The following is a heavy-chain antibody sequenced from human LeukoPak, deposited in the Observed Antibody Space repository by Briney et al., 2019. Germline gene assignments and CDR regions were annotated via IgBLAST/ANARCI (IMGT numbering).Heavy chain of an antibody. CDR1: GGSISSGSYY. CDR2: IYTSGST. Sequence: SETLSLTCTVSGGSISSGSYYWSWIRQPAGKGLEWIGRIYTSGSTNYNPSLKSRVTISVDTSKNQFSLKLSSVTAADTAVYYCARVTVAGNFDYWGQGTLVTVSS. V-gene: IGHV4-61*02. D-gene: IGHD6-19*01. J-gene: IGHJ4*02. CDR3: ARVTVAGNFDY.